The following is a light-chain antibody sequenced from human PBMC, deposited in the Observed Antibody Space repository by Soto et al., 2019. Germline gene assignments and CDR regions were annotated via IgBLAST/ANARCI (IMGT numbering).Light chain of an antibody. CDR2: DVI. J-gene: IGLJ2*01. Sequence: QSVLTQPASVSGSPGQSITISCTGSSSDVGGYNSVSWYQQHPGKVPKLVIYDVINRPSGISNRFSGSKSGNTASLTISGLRAEDEAHYYCSSYTSISASVIFGGGTKLTVL. V-gene: IGLV2-14*03. CDR1: SSDVGGYNS. CDR3: SSYTSISASVI.